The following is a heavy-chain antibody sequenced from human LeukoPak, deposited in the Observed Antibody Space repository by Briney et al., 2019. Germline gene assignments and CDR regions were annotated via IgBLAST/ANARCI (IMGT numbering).Heavy chain of an antibody. CDR3: AKHSGSYFIYYPDS. CDR2: ISGSGYNT. Sequence: GGSLRLSCAASGFTFSNYDMHWVRQAPGKGLEWVSTISGSGYNTYYADSVKGRFTISRDNSANILYLQMNSLRAEDTALYYCAKHSGSYFIYYPDSWGQGALVTISS. D-gene: IGHD1-26*01. J-gene: IGHJ4*02. CDR1: GFTFSNYD. V-gene: IGHV3-23*01.